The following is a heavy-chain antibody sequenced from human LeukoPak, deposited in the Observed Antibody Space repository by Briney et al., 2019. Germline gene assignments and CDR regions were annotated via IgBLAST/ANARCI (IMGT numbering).Heavy chain of an antibody. CDR2: IIPIFGTA. J-gene: IGHJ5*02. CDR3: ARGKVRDYYDSSGYYSAHWFDP. V-gene: IGHV1-69*05. D-gene: IGHD3-22*01. CDR1: GGTLSSYA. Sequence: ASVKVSCKASGGTLSSYAISWVRQAPGQGLEWMGGIIPIFGTANYAQKFQGRVTITTDESTSTAYMELSSLRSEDTAVYYCARGKVRDYYDSSGYYSAHWFDPWGQGTLVTVSS.